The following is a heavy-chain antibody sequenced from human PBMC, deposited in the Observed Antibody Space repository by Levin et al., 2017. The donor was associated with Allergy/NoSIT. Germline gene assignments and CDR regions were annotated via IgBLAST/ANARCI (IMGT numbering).Heavy chain of an antibody. J-gene: IGHJ4*02. CDR3: AKGGCSATSCLDY. CDR1: GFTFSTYW. D-gene: IGHD2-2*01. Sequence: GGSLRLFCAVSGFTFSTYWMHWVRQAPGKGLVWVSRINSGGSATDYADSVKGRFTISRDNARNTLYLQMNSLSAEDTAVYYCAKGGCSATSCLDYWGQGTLVTVSS. CDR2: INSGGSAT. V-gene: IGHV3-74*01.